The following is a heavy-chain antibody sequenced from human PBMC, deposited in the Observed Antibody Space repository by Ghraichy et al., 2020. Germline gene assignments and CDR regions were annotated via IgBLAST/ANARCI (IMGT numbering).Heavy chain of an antibody. Sequence: GESLNISCAASGFTFSSYAMSWVRQAPGKGLEWVSAISGSGGSTYYADSVKGRFTISRDNSKNTLYLQMNSLRAEDTAVYYCAKILYSDYFDYWGQGTLVTVSS. D-gene: IGHD2-8*01. CDR3: AKILYSDYFDY. V-gene: IGHV3-23*01. J-gene: IGHJ4*02. CDR1: GFTFSSYA. CDR2: ISGSGGST.